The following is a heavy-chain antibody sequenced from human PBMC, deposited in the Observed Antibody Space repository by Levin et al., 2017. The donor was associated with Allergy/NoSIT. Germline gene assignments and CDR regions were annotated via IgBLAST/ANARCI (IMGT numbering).Heavy chain of an antibody. Sequence: PGESLKISCAASGFTFSNYWMSWVRQAPGKGLEWVANIRQDGSEKNYVDSVKGRFTISRDNAKNSLYLQMNSLRADDTAVYYCGRFSRSESGFYWGQGTLVTVSS. CDR1: GFTFSNYW. CDR3: GRFSRSESGFY. D-gene: IGHD5-12*01. V-gene: IGHV3-7*02. J-gene: IGHJ4*02. CDR2: IRQDGSEK.